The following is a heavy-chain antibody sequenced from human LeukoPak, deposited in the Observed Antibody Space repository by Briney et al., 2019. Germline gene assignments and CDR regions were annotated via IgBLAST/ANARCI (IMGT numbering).Heavy chain of an antibody. V-gene: IGHV3-23*01. J-gene: IGHJ4*02. CDR2: ISGSGGTT. D-gene: IGHD3-3*01. CDR3: AKEADTWSDYLDY. Sequence: GGSLRLSCAASGFTFNNYALSWVRQAPGKGLEWVSGISGSGGTTFYVDSVKGRFTTSRDNSKNTLYLQMNSLGAEDTAVYYCAKEADTWSDYLDYWGQGTLVTVSS. CDR1: GFTFNNYA.